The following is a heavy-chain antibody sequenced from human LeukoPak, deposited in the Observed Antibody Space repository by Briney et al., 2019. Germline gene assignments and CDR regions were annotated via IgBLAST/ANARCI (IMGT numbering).Heavy chain of an antibody. J-gene: IGHJ4*02. CDR1: GFTFSSYE. D-gene: IGHD2-2*01. CDR3: ARFAYCSSTSCLDY. V-gene: IGHV3-48*03. CDR2: ISSSGSTR. Sequence: GGSLRLSCAASGFTFSSYEMNWVRQAPGKGLEGVSYISSSGSTRYYADSVKGRLTISRDNAKISLYLQMNSLRAEDTAVYYCARFAYCSSTSCLDYWGQGTLVTVSS.